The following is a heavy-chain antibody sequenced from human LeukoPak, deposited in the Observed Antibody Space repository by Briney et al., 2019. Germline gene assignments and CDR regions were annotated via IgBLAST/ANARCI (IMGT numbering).Heavy chain of an antibody. CDR3: ARALSPGAYDYYV. Sequence: ASVKVSCKASGYTFTGYYMHWVRQAPGQGLEWMGWISAYNGNTNYAQKLQGRVTMTTDTSTSTAYMELRSLRSDDTAVYYCARALSPGAYDYYVWGQGTLVTVSS. V-gene: IGHV1-18*04. D-gene: IGHD3-10*02. J-gene: IGHJ4*02. CDR1: GYTFTGYY. CDR2: ISAYNGNT.